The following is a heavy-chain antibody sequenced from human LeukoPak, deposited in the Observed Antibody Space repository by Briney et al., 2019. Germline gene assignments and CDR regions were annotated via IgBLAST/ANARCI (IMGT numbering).Heavy chain of an antibody. V-gene: IGHV3-48*03. D-gene: IGHD2-21*01. Sequence: GGSLRLSCAASGFTFSSYEMNWVRQAPGKGLEWVSYISSSGSTIYYADSVKGRFTISRDNAKNSLYLQMNSLRAEDTAVYYCARGSICGGECYSYFDNWGQGTLVTVSS. CDR1: GFTFSSYE. CDR3: ARGSICGGECYSYFDN. J-gene: IGHJ4*02. CDR2: ISSSGSTI.